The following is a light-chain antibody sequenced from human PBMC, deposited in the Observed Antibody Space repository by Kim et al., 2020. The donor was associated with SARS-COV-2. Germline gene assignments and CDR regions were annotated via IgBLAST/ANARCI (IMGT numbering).Light chain of an antibody. CDR3: QSYGSSLSGWV. J-gene: IGLJ3*02. CDR2: ANN. CDR1: SCNSGADFD. Sequence: QSVTISCTGTSCNSGADFDVHWNQLRPGTTPKRLSFANNNRPSGVPDRRSASKSGAAASLVITGLQAEDEADYYCQSYGSSLSGWVFGGGTQLTVL. V-gene: IGLV1-40*03.